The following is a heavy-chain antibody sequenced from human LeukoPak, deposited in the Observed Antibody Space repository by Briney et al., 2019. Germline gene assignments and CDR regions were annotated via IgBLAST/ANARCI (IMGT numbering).Heavy chain of an antibody. Sequence: SQTLSLTCTVSGGSISSGDYYWTWIRQPPGKGLEWIGYIYYSGSTYYNPSLKSRVTISLDTSKNQFSLKLTSVTAADTAVYYCARDRRFGDSRFDFWGQGTLVTVSS. D-gene: IGHD3-22*01. CDR3: ARDRRFGDSRFDF. CDR2: IYYSGST. V-gene: IGHV4-30-4*01. CDR1: GGSISSGDYY. J-gene: IGHJ5*01.